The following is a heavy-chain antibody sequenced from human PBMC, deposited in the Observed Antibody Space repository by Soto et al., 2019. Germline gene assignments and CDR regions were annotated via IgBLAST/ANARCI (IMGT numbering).Heavy chain of an antibody. J-gene: IGHJ6*02. CDR2: IKQDGSEK. Sequence: GGSLRLSCAASGFTFSSYWMSWVRQAPGKGLEWVANIKQDGSEKYYVDSVKGRFTISRDNAKNSLYLQMNSLRAEDTAVYYCAREGYCSGGSCYSGDYGMDVWGQGTTVTVSS. D-gene: IGHD2-15*01. CDR1: GFTFSSYW. CDR3: AREGYCSGGSCYSGDYGMDV. V-gene: IGHV3-7*04.